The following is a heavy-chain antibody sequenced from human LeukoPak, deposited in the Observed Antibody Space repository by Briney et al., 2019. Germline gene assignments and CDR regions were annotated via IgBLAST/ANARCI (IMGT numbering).Heavy chain of an antibody. CDR1: GFTFSTYA. CDR2: IRGSGDST. D-gene: IGHD5-12*01. CDR3: AKGHTDSEWLYFDS. V-gene: IGHV3-23*01. Sequence: GGSLRLSCAASGFTFSTYAMSWVRQAPGKGLEWVSGIRGSGDSTYYADSVKGRFTISRDNSKNTLYLQMNSLRAEDTAVYYCAKGHTDSEWLYFDSWGQGSLVTVSP. J-gene: IGHJ4*02.